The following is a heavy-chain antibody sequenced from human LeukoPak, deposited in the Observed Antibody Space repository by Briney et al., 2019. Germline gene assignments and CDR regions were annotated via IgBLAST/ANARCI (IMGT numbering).Heavy chain of an antibody. D-gene: IGHD3-22*01. CDR3: ARQPWAYYYDSSGYPDY. Sequence: PSETLSLTCTVSGGSISSGDYYWSWIRQPPGKGLEWIGYIYYSGSTYYNPSLKSRVTISVDTSKNQFSPKLSSVTAADTAVYYCARQPWAYYYDSSGYPDYWGQGTLVTVSS. J-gene: IGHJ4*02. V-gene: IGHV4-30-4*01. CDR2: IYYSGST. CDR1: GGSISSGDYY.